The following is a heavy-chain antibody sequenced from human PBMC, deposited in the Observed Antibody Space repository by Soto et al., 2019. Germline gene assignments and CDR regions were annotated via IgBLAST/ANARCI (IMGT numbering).Heavy chain of an antibody. V-gene: IGHV4-59*12. Sequence: QEVLQEAGPGLVKRLETLSRTCSVSGRSITSYYWSWVRHPPGRGLEWIGYIYDIWITIQNPSLKSRVTMTADTSQNQFSLKLTSVTRADTAVYYCARTYDSNGSANEFDSWGQGILVTVTS. J-gene: IGHJ4*02. CDR3: ARTYDSNGSANEFDS. CDR2: IYDIWIT. D-gene: IGHD3-22*01. CDR1: GRSITSYY.